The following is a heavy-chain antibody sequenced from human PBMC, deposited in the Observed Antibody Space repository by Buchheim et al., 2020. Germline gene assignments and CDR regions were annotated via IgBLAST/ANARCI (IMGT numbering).Heavy chain of an antibody. Sequence: VQLLESGGDLVQPGGSLRLSCAASGFTFSTYGMHWVRQAPGKGLEWVASISFDGNNKFYGDSVKGRFIISRDNSKDTLFLQMDRLRPEDTAVDYCATKGGYAYGDDAFDIWGQGT. J-gene: IGHJ3*02. D-gene: IGHD5-18*01. CDR2: ISFDGNNK. CDR1: GFTFSTYG. V-gene: IGHV3-30*03. CDR3: ATKGGYAYGDDAFDI.